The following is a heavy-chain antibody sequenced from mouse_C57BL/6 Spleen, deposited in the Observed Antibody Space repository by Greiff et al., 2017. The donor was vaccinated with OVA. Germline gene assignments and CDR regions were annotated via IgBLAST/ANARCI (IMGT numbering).Heavy chain of an antibody. CDR2: IDPETGGT. Sequence: VKLVESGAELVRPGASVTLSCKASGYTFTDYEMHWVKQTPVHGLEWIGAIDPETGGTAYNQKFKGKAILTADKSSSTAYMELRSLTSEDSAVYYCTRPMVTSYYAMDYWGQGTSVTVSS. J-gene: IGHJ4*01. CDR1: GYTFTDYE. CDR3: TRPMVTSYYAMDY. D-gene: IGHD2-2*01. V-gene: IGHV1-15*01.